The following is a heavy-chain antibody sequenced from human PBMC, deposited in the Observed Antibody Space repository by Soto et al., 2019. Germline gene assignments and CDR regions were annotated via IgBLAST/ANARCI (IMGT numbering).Heavy chain of an antibody. V-gene: IGHV3-30-3*01. CDR3: ARDPPYYYGSGSYSGRDAFDI. CDR1: GFTFSSYA. Sequence: QVQLVESGGGVVQPGRSLRLSCAASGFTFSSYAMHWVRQAPGKGLEWVAVISYDGSNKYYADSVKGRFTISRDNSKNTLYLQIHSLRAEDTAVYYCARDPPYYYGSGSYSGRDAFDIWGQGTMVTVSS. J-gene: IGHJ3*02. CDR2: ISYDGSNK. D-gene: IGHD3-10*01.